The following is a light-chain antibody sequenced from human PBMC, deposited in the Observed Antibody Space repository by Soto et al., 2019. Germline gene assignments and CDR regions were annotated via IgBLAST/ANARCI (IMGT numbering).Light chain of an antibody. CDR3: SSYSSSTTYV. Sequence: QSALTQPASVSGSPGQSIAISCTGTTSDVGAYNYVSWYQQHPGKAPKLMIYQVSNRPSGVSNRFSGSKSGNTASLTISGLLDEDDADYYCSSYSSSTTYVFGTGTKLTVL. CDR1: TSDVGAYNY. CDR2: QVS. V-gene: IGLV2-14*01. J-gene: IGLJ1*01.